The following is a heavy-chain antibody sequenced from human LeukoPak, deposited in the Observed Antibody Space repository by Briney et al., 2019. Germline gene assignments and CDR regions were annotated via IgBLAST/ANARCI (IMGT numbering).Heavy chain of an antibody. J-gene: IGHJ4*02. CDR3: ATALVVAGMLSSY. CDR1: GFIFSSHG. Sequence: GGSLRLSCAASGFIFSSHGMSWVRQAPGKGLEWVSAISGSGGSTYYADSVKGRFTISRDNSKNTLYLQMNSLRAEDTAVYYCATALVVAGMLSSYWGQGTLVTVSS. V-gene: IGHV3-23*01. CDR2: ISGSGGST. D-gene: IGHD6-19*01.